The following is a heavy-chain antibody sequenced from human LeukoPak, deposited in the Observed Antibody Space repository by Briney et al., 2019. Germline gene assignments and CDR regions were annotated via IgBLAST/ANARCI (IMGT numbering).Heavy chain of an antibody. V-gene: IGHV1-18*01. Sequence: ASVKFSCKASGYTFTSYGISWVRQAPGQGLEWMGWISAYNGNTNYAQKLQGRVTMTRNTSISTAYMELSSLRSEDTAVYYCARGRLQWDSAFDIWGQGTMVTVSS. CDR2: ISAYNGNT. CDR3: ARGRLQWDSAFDI. D-gene: IGHD5-24*01. CDR1: GYTFTSYG. J-gene: IGHJ3*02.